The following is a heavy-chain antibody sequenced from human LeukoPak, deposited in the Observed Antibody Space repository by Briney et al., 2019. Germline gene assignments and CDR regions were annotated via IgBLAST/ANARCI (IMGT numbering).Heavy chain of an antibody. V-gene: IGHV4-38-2*02. Sequence: SETLSLTCTVSGYSISSGYYWGWIRQPPGKGLEWIGSIYHSGSTYYNPSLKSRVTISVDTSKNQFSLKLSSVTAADTPVYYCARDVASYDFWSGYYLSWFDPWGQGTLVTVSS. CDR1: GYSISSGYY. CDR2: IYHSGST. D-gene: IGHD3-3*01. CDR3: ARDVASYDFWSGYYLSWFDP. J-gene: IGHJ5*02.